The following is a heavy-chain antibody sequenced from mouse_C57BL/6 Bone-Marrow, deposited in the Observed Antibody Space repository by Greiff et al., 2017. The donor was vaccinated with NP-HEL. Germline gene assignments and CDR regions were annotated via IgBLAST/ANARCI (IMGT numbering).Heavy chain of an antibody. V-gene: IGHV1-50*01. CDR2: IDPSDSYT. Sequence: QVQLQQPGAELVKPGASVKLSCKASGYTFTSYWMQWVKQRPGQGLEWIGEIDPSDSYTNSNQKFKGKATLTVNTSSSPAYMQLSSLTSEDSAVYYCARDAYYGSSLYWGQGTTLTVSS. CDR1: GYTFTSYW. J-gene: IGHJ2*01. CDR3: ARDAYYGSSLY. D-gene: IGHD1-1*01.